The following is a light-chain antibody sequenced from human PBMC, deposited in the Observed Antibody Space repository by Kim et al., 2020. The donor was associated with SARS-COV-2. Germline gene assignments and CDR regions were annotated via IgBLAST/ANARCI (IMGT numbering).Light chain of an antibody. CDR1: PSVNIY. CDR3: QQRSNWPLT. Sequence: LSPGQRATLSCRVSPSVNIYLAWYQQKPRQAPRLLIYDASNRATGIPPRFSGSGSGTDFTLTISSLEPEDFAVYYCQQRSNWPLTFGGGTKVDIK. V-gene: IGKV3-11*01. J-gene: IGKJ4*01. CDR2: DAS.